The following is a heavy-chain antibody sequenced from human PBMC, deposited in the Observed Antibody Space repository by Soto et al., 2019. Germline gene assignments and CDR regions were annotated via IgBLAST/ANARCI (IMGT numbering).Heavy chain of an antibody. CDR3: ARSRKEWLLLDY. J-gene: IGHJ4*02. CDR2: IIPIFGTA. D-gene: IGHD3-22*01. CDR1: GGTFSSYA. Sequence: QVQLVQSGAEVKKPASSVKVSCKASGGTFSSYAISLVRQAPGQGLEWMGGIIPIFGTANYAQKFQGRVTITADESTSTAYMELSSLRSEDTAVYYCARSRKEWLLLDYWGQGTLVTVSS. V-gene: IGHV1-69*01.